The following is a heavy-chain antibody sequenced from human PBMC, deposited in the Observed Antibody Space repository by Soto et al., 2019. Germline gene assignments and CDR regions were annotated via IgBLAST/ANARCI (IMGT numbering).Heavy chain of an antibody. CDR1: GGTFSSYA. D-gene: IGHD1-26*01. CDR2: IIPIFGTA. J-gene: IGHJ5*02. Sequence: SVKVSCKASGGTFSSYAISWVRQAPGQGLEWMGGIIPIFGTANYAQKFQGRVTITADESTSTAYMELSSPRSEDTAVYYCARDPWVGDSANWFDPWGQGTLVTVSS. CDR3: ARDPWVGDSANWFDP. V-gene: IGHV1-69*13.